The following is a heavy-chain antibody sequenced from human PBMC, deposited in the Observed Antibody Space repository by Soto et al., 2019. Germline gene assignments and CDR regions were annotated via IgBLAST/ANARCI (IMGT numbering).Heavy chain of an antibody. CDR2: IYPGDPDT. J-gene: IGHJ4*02. CDR3: VHLSPPLGVDY. CDR1: GYSFTSYL. V-gene: IGHV5-51*01. Sequence: GESLKISFKGSGYSFTSYLICWVRQMPVKGLEWMGIIYPGDPDTRYSPSFQGQVTISADKSISTAYLQWSSLKASDTATYYCVHLSPPLGVDYWGQGTLVTGSS.